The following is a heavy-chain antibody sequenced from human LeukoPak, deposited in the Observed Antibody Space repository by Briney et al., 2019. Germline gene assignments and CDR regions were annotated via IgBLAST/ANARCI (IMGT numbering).Heavy chain of an antibody. V-gene: IGHV4-38-2*02. CDR2: IYHSGST. Sequence: SETLSLTCTVSGYSISSGYYWAWIRQPPGKGLEWIGTIYHSGSTYSNPSLKSRVTISVGTSKNQFSLRLSSVTAADTAVYYCARETGTYSAFDYWGQGTLVTVSS. J-gene: IGHJ4*02. D-gene: IGHD1-26*01. CDR3: ARETGTYSAFDY. CDR1: GYSISSGYY.